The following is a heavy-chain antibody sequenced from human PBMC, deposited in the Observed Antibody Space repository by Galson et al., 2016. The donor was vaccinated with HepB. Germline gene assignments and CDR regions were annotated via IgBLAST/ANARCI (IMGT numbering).Heavy chain of an antibody. CDR3: ARIHSSAVVPTAGDY. CDR1: GFTFSNYE. D-gene: IGHD2-2*01. J-gene: IGHJ4*02. CDR2: ISNSGNTI. Sequence: SLRLSCAASGFTFSNYEMNWVRQAPGKGLEWVSYISNSGNTIYYARSVMGRFTISRDNAENTLHLQMNSLRAEDTAVYYCARIHSSAVVPTAGDYWGQGILVTVTS. V-gene: IGHV3-48*03.